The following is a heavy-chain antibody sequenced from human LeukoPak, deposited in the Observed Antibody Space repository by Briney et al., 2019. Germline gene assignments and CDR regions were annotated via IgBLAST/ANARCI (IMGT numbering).Heavy chain of an antibody. CDR2: ISYDGSNK. CDR1: GFTFSSYA. D-gene: IGHD6-13*01. V-gene: IGHV3-30-3*01. J-gene: IGHJ4*02. CDR3: ASDSSSWYPVDY. Sequence: GGSLRLSCAASGFTFSSYAMHWVRQTPGKGLEWVAVISYDGSNKYYADSVKGRFTISRDNAKNSLYLQMNSLRAEDTAVYYCASDSSSWYPVDYWGQGTLVTVSS.